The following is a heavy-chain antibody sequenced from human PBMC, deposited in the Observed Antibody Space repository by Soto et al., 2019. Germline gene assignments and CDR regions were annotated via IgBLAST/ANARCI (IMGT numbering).Heavy chain of an antibody. CDR3: ATQITFGGVIVHPAPDY. Sequence: QVPLVQSGAEVKKPGASVKVSCKASGYTFTSYAMHWVRQAPGQRLEWMGWINAGNGNTKYSQKFQGRVTITRDTSASTAYMELSSLRSEDTAVYYCATQITFGGVIVHPAPDYWGQGTLVTVSS. CDR2: INAGNGNT. J-gene: IGHJ4*02. CDR1: GYTFTSYA. V-gene: IGHV1-3*01. D-gene: IGHD3-16*02.